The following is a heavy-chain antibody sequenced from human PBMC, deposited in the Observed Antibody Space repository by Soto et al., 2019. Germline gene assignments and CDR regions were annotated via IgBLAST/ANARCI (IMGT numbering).Heavy chain of an antibody. J-gene: IGHJ6*02. Sequence: PGGSLRLSCAASGFTFSSYWMNWVRQAPGKGLEWVSSISSSSSYIYYADSVKGRFTISRDNAKNSLYLQMNSLRAEDTAVYYCAIINSGSYYQAWNYYGMDVWGQGTTVTVSS. CDR1: GFTFSSYW. CDR2: ISSSSSYI. V-gene: IGHV3-21*01. D-gene: IGHD1-26*01. CDR3: AIINSGSYYQAWNYYGMDV.